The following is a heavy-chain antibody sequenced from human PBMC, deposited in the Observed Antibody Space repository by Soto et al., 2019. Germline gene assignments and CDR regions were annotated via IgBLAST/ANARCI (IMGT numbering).Heavy chain of an antibody. D-gene: IGHD6-25*01. Sequence: EVQLLESGGGLVQPGRSLRLACAASGFTFSHYAMSWVRQAPGQGLDWVSAISGSGGTTYYADSVKGRFTISRDNSKNTLFLQMNSLRSEDAAVYYWAKFLVEPGSNSGCPWAFHYWGQGTLVTVSS. J-gene: IGHJ4*02. CDR1: GFTFSHYA. V-gene: IGHV3-23*01. CDR3: AKFLVEPGSNSGCPWAFHY. CDR2: ISGSGGTT.